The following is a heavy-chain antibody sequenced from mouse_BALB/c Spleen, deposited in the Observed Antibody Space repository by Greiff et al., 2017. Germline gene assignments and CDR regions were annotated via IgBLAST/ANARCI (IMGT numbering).Heavy chain of an antibody. CDR2: IDPANGNT. CDR1: GFNIKDTY. D-gene: IGHD1-1*01. CDR3: ARYGTTVPYYFDY. V-gene: IGHV14-3*02. Sequence: VQLQQSGAELVKPGASVKLSCTASGFNIKDTYMHWVKQRPEQGLEWIGRIDPANGNTKCDPKFQGKATITADTSSNTAYLQLSSLTSEDTAVYYCARYGTTVPYYFDYWGQGTTLTVSA. J-gene: IGHJ2*01.